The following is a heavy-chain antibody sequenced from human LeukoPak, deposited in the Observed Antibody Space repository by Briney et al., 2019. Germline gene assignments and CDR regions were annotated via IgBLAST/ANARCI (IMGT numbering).Heavy chain of an antibody. CDR1: GFTFSSYA. CDR2: ISGSGGST. V-gene: IGHV3-23*01. Sequence: PGGSLRLSCAASGFTFSSYAMSWVRQAPGKGLEWVSAISGSGGSTYYADSVKGRFTISRDNAKNSLYLQMNSLRAEDTAVYYCARDRGLGLNGGAALLVDAFDIWGQGTMVTVSS. J-gene: IGHJ3*02. CDR3: ARDRGLGLNGGAALLVDAFDI. D-gene: IGHD2-8*01.